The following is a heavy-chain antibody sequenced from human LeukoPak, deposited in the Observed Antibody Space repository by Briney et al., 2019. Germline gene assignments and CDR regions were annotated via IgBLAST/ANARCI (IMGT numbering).Heavy chain of an antibody. Sequence: ASVKVSCKASGYTFTNYAMNWVRQAPGQGLEWVGIIIPSSGSTKYAQKFQGRVTMTRDTSTSTVYMELSSLRSEDTAVYYRAREPAYCGGDCYEWFDPWGQGTLVTVSS. CDR1: GYTFTNYA. D-gene: IGHD2-21*02. CDR2: IIPSSGST. V-gene: IGHV1-46*01. J-gene: IGHJ5*02. CDR3: AREPAYCGGDCYEWFDP.